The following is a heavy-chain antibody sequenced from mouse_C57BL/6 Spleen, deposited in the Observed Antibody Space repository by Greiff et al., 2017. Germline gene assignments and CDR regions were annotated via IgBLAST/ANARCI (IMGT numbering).Heavy chain of an antibody. Sequence: QVQLKESGAELVRPGASVKLSCKASGYTFTDYYIHWVKQRPGQGLEWIARIYPGSGNTYYNEKFKGKATLTAEKSSSTAYMQLSSLTSEDSADYFCARGGIYYSSHWYFDVWGTGTTVTVSS. CDR2: IYPGSGNT. V-gene: IGHV1-76*01. J-gene: IGHJ1*03. CDR1: GYTFTDYY. CDR3: ARGGIYYSSHWYFDV. D-gene: IGHD1-1*01.